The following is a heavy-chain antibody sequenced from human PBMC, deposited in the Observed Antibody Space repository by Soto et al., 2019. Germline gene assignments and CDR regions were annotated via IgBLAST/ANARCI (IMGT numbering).Heavy chain of an antibody. CDR2: INHSGST. J-gene: IGHJ5*02. D-gene: IGHD3-10*01. Sequence: SETLSLTCAVYGGSFSGYYWSWIRQPPGKGLEWIGEINHSGSTNYNPSLKSRVTISVDTSKNQFSLKLSSVTAADTAVYYCARKRPNAMVRGVIGWFDPWGKGTLVTVSS. V-gene: IGHV4-34*01. CDR3: ARKRPNAMVRGVIGWFDP. CDR1: GGSFSGYY.